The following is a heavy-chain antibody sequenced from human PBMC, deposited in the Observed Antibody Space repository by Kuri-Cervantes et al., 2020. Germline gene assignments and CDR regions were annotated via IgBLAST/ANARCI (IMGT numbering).Heavy chain of an antibody. J-gene: IGHJ6*04. Sequence: GGSLRLSCAASGFTFSPYTMNWVRQAPGKGLEWVSSIGSGGLFYIASVKGRFTISRDNARGSVYLQMNSLRDEDTAIYYCVRGDWNYALWGKGTAVTVSS. CDR3: VRGDWNYAL. CDR1: GFTFSPYT. CDR2: IGSGGL. V-gene: IGHV3-21*03. D-gene: IGHD1-7*01.